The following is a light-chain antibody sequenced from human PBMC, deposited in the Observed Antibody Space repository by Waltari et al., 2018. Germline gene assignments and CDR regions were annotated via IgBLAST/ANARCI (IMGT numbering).Light chain of an antibody. Sequence: QSVLTQPLSVSAAPGQTVTMACSGSTSNSGYNYVSWYRQLPVTAPKLIIYDHNGRPSGVPDRFFGSKSGTSATLGIIGLRTGDEADCYCGSWDGSLSARVFGGGTKLTVL. V-gene: IGLV1-51*01. CDR3: GSWDGSLSARV. CDR1: TSNSGYNY. J-gene: IGLJ3*02. CDR2: DHN.